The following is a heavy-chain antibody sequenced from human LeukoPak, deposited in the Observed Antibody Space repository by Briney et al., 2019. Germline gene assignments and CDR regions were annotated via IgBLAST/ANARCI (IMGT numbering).Heavy chain of an antibody. CDR3: ARGKVTTIWFDP. CDR1: GGSISSGGYY. Sequence: SETLSFTCTVSGGSISSGGYYWSWIRQHPGKGLEWIGYIYYSGSTYYNPSLKSRVTISVDTSKNQLSLKLSSVTAADTAVYYCARGKVTTIWFDPWGQGTLVTVSS. J-gene: IGHJ5*02. D-gene: IGHD2-21*02. CDR2: IYYSGST. V-gene: IGHV4-31*03.